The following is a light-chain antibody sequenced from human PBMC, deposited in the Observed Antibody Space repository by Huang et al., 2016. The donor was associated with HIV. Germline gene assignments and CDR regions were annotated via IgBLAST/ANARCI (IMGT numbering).Light chain of an antibody. CDR1: QSVGSK. CDR2: GAS. J-gene: IGKJ2*01. V-gene: IGKV3-15*01. CDR3: QQYNNWPYT. Sequence: DTVMTQTPATLSVSPGARATLSCRASQSVGSKLAWFQQKPGQAPRLLIHGASTRATGIPARLSGSGSGTECTLTISSLQSEDFAVYYCQQYNNWPYTFGQGTKLEIK.